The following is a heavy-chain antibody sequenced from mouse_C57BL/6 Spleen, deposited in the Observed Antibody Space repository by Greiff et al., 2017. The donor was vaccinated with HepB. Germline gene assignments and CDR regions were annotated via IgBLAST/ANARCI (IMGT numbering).Heavy chain of an antibody. Sequence: EVQVVESGGGLVQPGGSLKLSCAASGFTFSDYYMYWVRQTPEKRLEWVAYISNGGGSTYYPDTVKGRFTISRDNAKNTLYLQMSRLKSEDTAMYYCAGHTGPMDYWGQGTSVTVSS. CDR3: AGHTGPMDY. D-gene: IGHD1-1*01. CDR1: GFTFSDYY. CDR2: ISNGGGST. V-gene: IGHV5-12*01. J-gene: IGHJ4*01.